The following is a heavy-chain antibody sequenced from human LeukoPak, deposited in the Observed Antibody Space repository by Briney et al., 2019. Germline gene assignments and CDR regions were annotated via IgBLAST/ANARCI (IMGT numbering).Heavy chain of an antibody. Sequence: SETLSLTCTVSGGSISSSSYYWGWIRQPPGKGLEWIGSIYYSGSTYYNPSLKSRVTISVDTSKNQFSLKLGSVTAADTAVYYCARPNPYYDSSGYYFDYWGQGTLVTVSS. J-gene: IGHJ4*02. D-gene: IGHD3-22*01. CDR1: GGSISSSSYY. CDR3: ARPNPYYDSSGYYFDY. V-gene: IGHV4-39*01. CDR2: IYYSGST.